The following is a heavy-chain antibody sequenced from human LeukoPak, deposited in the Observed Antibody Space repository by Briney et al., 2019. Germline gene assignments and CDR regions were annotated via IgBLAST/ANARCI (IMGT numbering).Heavy chain of an antibody. V-gene: IGHV1-2*06. J-gene: IGHJ4*02. CDR2: IDPDTGGT. D-gene: IGHD1-26*01. Sequence: ASVKVSCKASGYTFTDYYIHWVRQAPGQGLEWMGRIDPDTGGTYYAQRFQGRVTLTRDTSINTAYIDLSRLRSDDTAVFYCSRSLSGNFYNFDYWGQGTLVTVSS. CDR1: GYTFTDYY. CDR3: SRSLSGNFYNFDY.